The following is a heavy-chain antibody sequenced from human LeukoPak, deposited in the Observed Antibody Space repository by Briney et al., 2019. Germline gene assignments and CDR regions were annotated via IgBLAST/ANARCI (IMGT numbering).Heavy chain of an antibody. V-gene: IGHV1-46*01. Sequence: GASVKVSCKASGYTFTSYYMHWVRQAPGQGLEWMGIINPGGGSTSYAQKFQGRVTMTRDTSTSTVYMELSSLRSEDTAVYYCARVDPYCSGGSCYSFDAFDIWGQGTMVTVSS. J-gene: IGHJ3*02. CDR1: GYTFTSYY. CDR2: INPGGGST. CDR3: ARVDPYCSGGSCYSFDAFDI. D-gene: IGHD2-15*01.